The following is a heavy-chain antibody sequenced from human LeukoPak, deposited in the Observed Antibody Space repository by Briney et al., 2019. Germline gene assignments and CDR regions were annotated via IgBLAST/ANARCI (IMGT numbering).Heavy chain of an antibody. Sequence: SETLSLTCTVSGGSISSYYWSWIRQPPGKGLEWIGSIYYSGSTYYNPSLKSRVTISVDTSKNQFSLKLSSVTAADTAVYYCARTPSHDFWSGYYTGIALWGQGTLVTVSS. CDR1: GGSISSYY. CDR2: IYYSGST. CDR3: ARTPSHDFWSGYYTGIAL. J-gene: IGHJ4*02. V-gene: IGHV4-59*05. D-gene: IGHD3-3*01.